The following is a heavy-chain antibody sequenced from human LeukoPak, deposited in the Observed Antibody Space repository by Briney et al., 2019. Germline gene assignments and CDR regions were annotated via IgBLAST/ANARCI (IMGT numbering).Heavy chain of an antibody. V-gene: IGHV3-74*01. Sequence: GGSLRLSCAASGFTFSNYGMHWVRQAPGKGLVWVSRINSDGSSTSYADSVKGRFTISRDNAKNTLYLQMNSLRAEDTAVYYCARAVWFGELSWFDPWGQGTLVSVSS. J-gene: IGHJ5*02. D-gene: IGHD3-10*01. CDR1: GFTFSNYG. CDR2: INSDGSST. CDR3: ARAVWFGELSWFDP.